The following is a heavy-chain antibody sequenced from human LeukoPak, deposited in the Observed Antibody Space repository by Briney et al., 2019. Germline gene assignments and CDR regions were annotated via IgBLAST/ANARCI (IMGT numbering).Heavy chain of an antibody. CDR1: GFTFSSYS. CDR3: ARNQQLGGHSYYYYGMDV. CDR2: ISSSSSTI. Sequence: GGSLRLSCAASGFTFSSYSMNWVRQAPGKGLEWVSYISSSSSTIYYADSVKGRFTISRDNAKNSLYLQINSLRADDTAIYYCARNQQLGGHSYYYYGMDVWGQGTTVTVSS. J-gene: IGHJ6*02. D-gene: IGHD3-16*01. V-gene: IGHV3-48*01.